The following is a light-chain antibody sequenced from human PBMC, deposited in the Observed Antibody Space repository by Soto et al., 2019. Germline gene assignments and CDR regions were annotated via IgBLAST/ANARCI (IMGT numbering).Light chain of an antibody. Sequence: QSVLTQPPSASVTPGQRVTISCSGSSSNIGSNTVYWYQQLPGTAPKLLIYSNDQRPSGVPDRFSGSKSSTSASLAICGLQSEDEADYYCAAWTDSLKAYVFGTGTKDTVL. CDR1: SSNIGSNT. CDR2: SND. V-gene: IGLV1-44*01. CDR3: AAWTDSLKAYV. J-gene: IGLJ1*01.